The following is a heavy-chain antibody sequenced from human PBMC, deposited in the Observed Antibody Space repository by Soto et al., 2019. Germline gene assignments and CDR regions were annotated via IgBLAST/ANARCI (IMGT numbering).Heavy chain of an antibody. V-gene: IGHV3-23*01. CDR3: AKGLYGSGSYDF. CDR1: GFTFSSCA. Sequence: GGSLRLSCAASGFTFSSCAMTWVRQAPGKGLECVSVISASADYTNYADSVKGRFTISRDNSKNTLFLQMNSLRAEDTAIYYCAKGLYGSGSYDFWGQGTLVTVSS. D-gene: IGHD3-10*01. CDR2: ISASADYT. J-gene: IGHJ4*02.